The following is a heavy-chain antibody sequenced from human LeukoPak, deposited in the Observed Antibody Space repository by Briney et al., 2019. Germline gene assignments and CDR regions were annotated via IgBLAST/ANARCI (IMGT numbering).Heavy chain of an antibody. J-gene: IGHJ2*01. Sequence: SRTLSLICAISGDSVSSNNAAWNWIGQSPSRGLEWLGRTYYRSKWKNDYAVSVKSRITINPDTSKNQFSLQLNSVTPADTAVYYCARTQSGYFDLWGRGTLVTVSS. CDR3: ARTQSGYFDL. V-gene: IGHV6-1*01. CDR1: GDSVSSNNAA. CDR2: TYYRSKWKN.